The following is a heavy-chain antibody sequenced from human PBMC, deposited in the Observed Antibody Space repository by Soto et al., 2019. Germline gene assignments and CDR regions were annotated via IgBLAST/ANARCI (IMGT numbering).Heavy chain of an antibody. V-gene: IGHV1-46*01. CDR3: AVQAVAWDLYYYYYGMDV. J-gene: IGHJ6*02. CDR1: GYTFTSYY. Sequence: GASVKVSCKASGYTFTSYYMHWVRQAPGQGLEWMGIINPSGGSTSYAQKFQGRVTMTRDTSTSTVYMELSSLRSEDTAVHYCAVQAVAWDLYYYYYGMDVWGQGTTVTVSS. CDR2: INPSGGST. D-gene: IGHD5-12*01.